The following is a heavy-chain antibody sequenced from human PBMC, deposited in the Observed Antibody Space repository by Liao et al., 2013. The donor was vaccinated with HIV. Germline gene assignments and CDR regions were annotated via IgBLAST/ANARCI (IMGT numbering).Heavy chain of an antibody. Sequence: QVQLQESGPGLVKPSETLSLTCNVSSDSMSSYAWSWIRQSPGKGLEWIGYIYYSGSTNYNPSLKSRVTIVVDTSKKQFSLKLGSVTAADTAIYYCARSMITSMYYVDVWGKGTTVTVSS. D-gene: IGHD3-16*01. CDR2: IYYSGST. CDR1: SDSMSSYA. V-gene: IGHV4-59*12. J-gene: IGHJ6*03. CDR3: ARSMITSMYYVDV.